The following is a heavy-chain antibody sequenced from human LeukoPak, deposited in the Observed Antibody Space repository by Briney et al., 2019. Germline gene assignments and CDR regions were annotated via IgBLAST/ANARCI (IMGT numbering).Heavy chain of an antibody. J-gene: IGHJ4*02. V-gene: IGHV3-23*01. CDR1: GFTFSSYA. Sequence: PGGSLRLSCAASGFTFSSYAMSWVRQAPGKGLEWVSAISGSGGSTYYADSVKGRFTIFRDNAKNTLYLQMSSLRVEDTAVYYCAAGPVDSSYDNYWGQGTLVTVSS. CDR3: AAGPVDSSYDNY. D-gene: IGHD2-2*01. CDR2: ISGSGGST.